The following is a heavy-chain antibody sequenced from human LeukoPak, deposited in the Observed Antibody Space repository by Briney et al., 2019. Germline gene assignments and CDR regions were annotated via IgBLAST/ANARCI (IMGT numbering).Heavy chain of an antibody. J-gene: IGHJ4*02. V-gene: IGHV4-59*01. D-gene: IGHD6-25*01. CDR3: ARVIAASTLHFDY. CDR1: GGSISSYY. Sequence: SETLSLTCTVSGGSISSYYWSWIRQPPGKGLEWIGYIYYSGSTNYNPSLKSRVTISVDTSKNQFSLKLSSVTAAGTAVYYCARVIAASTLHFDYWGQGTLVTVSS. CDR2: IYYSGST.